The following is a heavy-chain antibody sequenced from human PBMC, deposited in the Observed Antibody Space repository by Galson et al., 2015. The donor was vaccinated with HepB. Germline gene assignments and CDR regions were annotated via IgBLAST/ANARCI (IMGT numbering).Heavy chain of an antibody. CDR3: AKDLGRVPRPCSDY. D-gene: IGHD6-6*01. V-gene: IGHV3-23*01. CDR2: ISGGSGSA. CDR1: GFTFSSFA. J-gene: IGHJ4*02. Sequence: SLRLSCAASGFTFSSFAMSWVRQAPGKGLEWVSGISGGSGSAYLADSVKGRFTVSRDNSKNTLYLQMNNLRAEDTAVYYRAKDLGRVPRPCSDYWGQGTLVTVSS.